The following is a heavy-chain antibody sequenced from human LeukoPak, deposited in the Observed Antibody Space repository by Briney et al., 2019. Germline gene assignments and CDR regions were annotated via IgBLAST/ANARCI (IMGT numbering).Heavy chain of an antibody. D-gene: IGHD1/OR15-1a*01. CDR2: ISAYNGNT. J-gene: IGHJ6*03. CDR3: ARDSPGNKRLYYYYYMDV. Sequence: ASVKVSCKASGYTFTSYGISWVRQAPGQGLEWMGWISAYNGNTNYAQKLQGRVTMTTDTSTSTAYMELRGLRSDDTAVYYCARDSPGNKRLYYYYYMDVWGKGTTVTISS. V-gene: IGHV1-18*01. CDR1: GYTFTSYG.